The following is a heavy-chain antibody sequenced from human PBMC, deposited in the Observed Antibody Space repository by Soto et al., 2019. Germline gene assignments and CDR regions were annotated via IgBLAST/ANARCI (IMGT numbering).Heavy chain of an antibody. J-gene: IGHJ3*02. CDR1: GGSISSYY. CDR3: ARYSSGWHDAFDI. CDR2: IYYSGST. V-gene: IGHV4-59*01. Sequence: SETLSLTCTVSGGSISSYYWSWIRQPPGKGLEWIGYIYYSGSTNYNPSLKSRVTISVDTSNNQFSLRLSSVTAADTAVYYCARYSSGWHDAFDIWGQGTMVTVSS. D-gene: IGHD6-19*01.